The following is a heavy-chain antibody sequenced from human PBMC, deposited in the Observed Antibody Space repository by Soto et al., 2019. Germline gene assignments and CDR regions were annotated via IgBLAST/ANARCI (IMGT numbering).Heavy chain of an antibody. CDR2: ISAYNGNT. CDR1: GYTFTSYG. V-gene: IGHV1-18*04. J-gene: IGHJ6*02. Sequence: QVQLVQSGAEVKKPGASVKVSCKASGYTFTSYGISWVRQAPGQGLEWMGWISAYNGNTNYAQKLQGRVTMTTDTSTRTAYMELRSLRSDDTAVYYCARSNGKRVVAAHYYGMDVWGQGTTVTVSS. CDR3: ARSNGKRVVAAHYYGMDV. D-gene: IGHD2-15*01.